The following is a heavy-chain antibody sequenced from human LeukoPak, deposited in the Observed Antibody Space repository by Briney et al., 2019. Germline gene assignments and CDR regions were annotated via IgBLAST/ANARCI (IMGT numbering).Heavy chain of an antibody. V-gene: IGHV3-23*01. J-gene: IGHJ6*04. D-gene: IGHD3-10*01. CDR3: ARSNRGDYYYYYGMDV. CDR2: ISGSGGST. CDR1: GFPFSSYA. Sequence: PGASLRLSCAASGFPFSSYAMSWVRQPPGKGLECVSAISGSGGSTYYADSVKGRFTISRDNSKNTLYLQMNSLRAEDTAVYYCARSNRGDYYYYYGMDVWGKGTTVTVSS.